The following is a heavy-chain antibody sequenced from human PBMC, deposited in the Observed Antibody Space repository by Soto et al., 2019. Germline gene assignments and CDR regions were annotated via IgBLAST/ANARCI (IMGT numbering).Heavy chain of an antibody. CDR3: ARDRTLTLRYSSSFGYYYGMDV. V-gene: IGHV3-30-3*01. CDR1: GFTFSSYA. J-gene: IGHJ6*02. Sequence: GGSLRLSCAASGFTFSSYAMHWVRQAPGKGLEWVAVISYDGSNKYYADSVKGRFTISRDNSKNTLYLQVNSLRAEDTAVYYCARDRTLTLRYSSSFGYYYGMDVWGQGTTVTVSS. CDR2: ISYDGSNK. D-gene: IGHD6-6*01.